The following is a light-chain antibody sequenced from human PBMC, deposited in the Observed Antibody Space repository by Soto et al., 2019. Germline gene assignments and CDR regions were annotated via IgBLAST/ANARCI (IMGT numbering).Light chain of an antibody. CDR1: QSVSRY. V-gene: IGKV3-11*01. Sequence: IVLTQSPATLSLSPGERAALSGRASQSVSRYLAWYQQKPGQAPRLLMYDASNRATGFPARFSGSGFGTDFTLTISRLEPEDFAVYYCQQRSSWPITFGQGTRLEI. CDR3: QQRSSWPIT. J-gene: IGKJ5*01. CDR2: DAS.